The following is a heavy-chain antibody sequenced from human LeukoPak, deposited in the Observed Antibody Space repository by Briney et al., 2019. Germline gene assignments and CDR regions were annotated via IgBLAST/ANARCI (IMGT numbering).Heavy chain of an antibody. J-gene: IGHJ4*02. Sequence: SETLSLTCTVSGGSISSGGYYWSWIRQPPGKGLEWIGYIYHSGSTYYNPSLKSRVTISVDRSKNQFSLKLSSVTAADTAVYYCARDPVNYCSSTSCFNYWGQGTLVTVSS. CDR1: GGSISSGGYY. CDR3: ARDPVNYCSSTSCFNY. V-gene: IGHV4-30-2*01. D-gene: IGHD2-2*01. CDR2: IYHSGST.